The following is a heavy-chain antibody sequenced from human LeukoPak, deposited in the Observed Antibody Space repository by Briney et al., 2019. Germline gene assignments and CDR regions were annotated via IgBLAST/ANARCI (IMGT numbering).Heavy chain of an antibody. CDR2: ISTTSSYI. D-gene: IGHD4-17*01. CDR3: AKGSRSRYGDSQFDS. Sequence: PGGSLRLSCAASGFTFSSYNMNWVRQAPGKGLDWVSSISTTSSYISYTDSVKGRFTISRDNAKNSLYLQMNSLRLEDTAVYYCAKGSRSRYGDSQFDSWGQGTLVTVSS. V-gene: IGHV3-21*04. J-gene: IGHJ4*02. CDR1: GFTFSSYN.